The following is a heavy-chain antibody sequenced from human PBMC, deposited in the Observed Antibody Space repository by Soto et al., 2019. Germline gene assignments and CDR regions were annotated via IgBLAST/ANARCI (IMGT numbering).Heavy chain of an antibody. V-gene: IGHV3-23*01. J-gene: IGHJ4*02. CDR1: GFTFSSYA. Sequence: GGSLRLSCAPSGFTFSSYAMSWVRQAPGKGLEWVSAISASGGTTYYADSVKGRFTISRDNSKNTLYLQINSLRAEDTAVYYCAKDQVPLFEYCNGGSFYHFDYWGQGTLVTVSS. CDR3: AKDQVPLFEYCNGGSFYHFDY. D-gene: IGHD2-15*01. CDR2: ISASGGTT.